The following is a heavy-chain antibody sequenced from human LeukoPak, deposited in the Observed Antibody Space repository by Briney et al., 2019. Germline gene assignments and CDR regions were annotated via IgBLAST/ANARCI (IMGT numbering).Heavy chain of an antibody. Sequence: ASVKVSCKASGYSLTDYHIQWVRQAPGQGLEWMGTLNPNSGATTYAQKFRGRVTMTRDTSINTAYMDLSGLTSDDTAVYYCARILDIVATIEVYDYWGQGTLVTVSS. CDR3: ARILDIVATIEVYDY. J-gene: IGHJ4*02. CDR1: GYSLTDYH. D-gene: IGHD5-12*01. V-gene: IGHV1-2*02. CDR2: LNPNSGAT.